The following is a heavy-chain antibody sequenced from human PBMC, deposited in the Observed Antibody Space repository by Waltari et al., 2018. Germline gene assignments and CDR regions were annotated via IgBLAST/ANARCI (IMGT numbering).Heavy chain of an antibody. CDR3: ARALTTPNDF. D-gene: IGHD4-17*01. CDR1: VFAITTFG. CDR2: STDGGAYL. V-gene: IGHV3-21*02. Sequence: EVQLVESGGGLVKPGGSLRLSCAASVFAITTFGLRWVRQAPGKGLEWVSSSTDGGAYLYYADSVRGRFTVSIDNAKNSLHLQMNNLRAEDAAIYYCARALTTPNDFWGQGTLVTVSS. J-gene: IGHJ4*02.